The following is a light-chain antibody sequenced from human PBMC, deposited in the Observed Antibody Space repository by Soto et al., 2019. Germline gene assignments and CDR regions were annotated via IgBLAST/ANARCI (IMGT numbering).Light chain of an antibody. CDR2: GAS. CDR3: QQYNNWPGYT. CDR1: QSVSSN. V-gene: IGKV3-15*01. J-gene: IGKJ2*01. Sequence: EKVMTQSPATLSVSPGERATLSCRASQSVSSNLAWYQQKRGQAPRLLIYGASTRATGIPARFSGSGSGTEFTLTISSLQSEDFAVYYCQQYNNWPGYTFGQGTKVEI.